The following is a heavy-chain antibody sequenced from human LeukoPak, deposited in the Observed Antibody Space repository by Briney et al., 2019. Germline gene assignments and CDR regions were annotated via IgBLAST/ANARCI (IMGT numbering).Heavy chain of an antibody. CDR2: IRRGANRYTT. V-gene: IGHV3-72*01. CDR3: TRDGGEGGNSAFDI. Sequence: GGSLRLSCAASGFTFSDYILDWVRQAPGKGLEWVGRIRRGANRYTTGYAASVKGRFIISRDDSKNSLYLHMNSLKTEDTAVYHCTRDGGEGGNSAFDIWGQGTMVTVSS. CDR1: GFTFSDYI. J-gene: IGHJ3*02. D-gene: IGHD3-16*01.